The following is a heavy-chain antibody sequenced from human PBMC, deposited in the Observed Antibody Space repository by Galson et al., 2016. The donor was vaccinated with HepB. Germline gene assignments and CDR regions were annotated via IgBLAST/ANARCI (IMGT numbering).Heavy chain of an antibody. J-gene: IGHJ4*02. CDR3: AKDLDGYTYGYSYSDH. Sequence: SLRLSCAASGFTFSSFPMHWVRQAPGKGLEWVSVISSDGTTKYYADSVKGRFTVSRDNSKNTLYLQMNSLRGEDTAVYYCAKDLDGYTYGYSYSDHWGQGTLVTVSS. CDR2: ISSDGTTK. D-gene: IGHD5-18*01. V-gene: IGHV3-30-3*01. CDR1: GFTFSSFP.